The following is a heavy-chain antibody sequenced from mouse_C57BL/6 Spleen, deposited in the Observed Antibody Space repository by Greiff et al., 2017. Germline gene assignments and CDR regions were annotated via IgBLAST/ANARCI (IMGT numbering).Heavy chain of an antibody. J-gene: IGHJ2*01. CDR2: IDPSDSYT. Sequence: QVQLQQPGAELVKPGASVKLSCKASGYTFTSYWMQWVKQRPGQGLEWIGEIDPSDSYTNYNQKFKGKATLTVDTSSSTAYMQLSSLTSEDSAVYYCARYGSSLGYWGQGTTLTVSS. CDR1: GYTFTSYW. V-gene: IGHV1-50*01. D-gene: IGHD1-1*01. CDR3: ARYGSSLGY.